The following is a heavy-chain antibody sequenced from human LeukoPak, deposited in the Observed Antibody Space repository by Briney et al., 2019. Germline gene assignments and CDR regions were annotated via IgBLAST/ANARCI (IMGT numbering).Heavy chain of an antibody. CDR3: ARRYCSSTSCYRPDAFDI. Sequence: SETLSLTCTVSGGSISSYYWSWIRQPPGKGLEWIGYIYTSGSTNYNPSLKSRVTISADTSKNQFSLKLSPVTAADTAVYYCARRYCSSTSCYRPDAFDIWGQGTMVTVSS. J-gene: IGHJ3*02. V-gene: IGHV4-4*09. CDR2: IYTSGST. CDR1: GGSISSYY. D-gene: IGHD2-2*02.